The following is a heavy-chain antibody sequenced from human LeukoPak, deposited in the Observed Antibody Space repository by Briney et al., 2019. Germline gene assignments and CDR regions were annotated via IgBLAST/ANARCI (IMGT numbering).Heavy chain of an antibody. D-gene: IGHD5-18*01. V-gene: IGHV1-46*01. CDR1: GYTFTSYY. CDR2: INPSGGST. CDR3: ARDERGYSYGYGFDY. Sequence: GASVKVSCKASGYTFTSYYMHWVRQAPGQGLEWMGIINPSGGSTSYAQKFQGRVTMTRDMSTSTVYMELSSLRSEDTAVYYCARDERGYSYGYGFDYWGQGTLVTVSS. J-gene: IGHJ4*02.